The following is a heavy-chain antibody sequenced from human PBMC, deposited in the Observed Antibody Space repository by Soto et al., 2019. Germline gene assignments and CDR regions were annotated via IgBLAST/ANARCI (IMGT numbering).Heavy chain of an antibody. CDR3: GRGGDVCWLFGGPDVLTI. Sequence: QTISLTCGIFGDSVSSNSAAWNSIRQSPSSGLEWLGRTYYRSKWYNDYAVSVKSRITITPDTSQNRFSLQRNSVTPEDTAVDYCGRGGDVCWLFGGPDVLTIWGQGTMVTASP. J-gene: IGHJ3*02. CDR1: GDSVSSNSAA. D-gene: IGHD3-9*01. CDR2: TYYRSKWYN. V-gene: IGHV6-1*01.